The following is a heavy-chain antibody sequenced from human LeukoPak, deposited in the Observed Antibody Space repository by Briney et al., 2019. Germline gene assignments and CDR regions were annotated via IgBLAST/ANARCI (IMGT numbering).Heavy chain of an antibody. V-gene: IGHV3-23*01. CDR3: TSRPGVAANYYFDY. D-gene: IGHD2-15*01. J-gene: IGHJ4*02. Sequence: PGGSLRLSCAASGFTFSSYAMSWVRQAPGKGLEWVSAISGSGGSTYYADSVKGRFTISRDNSKNTLYLQMNSLKTEDTAVYYCTSRPGVAANYYFDYWGQGTLVTVSS. CDR2: ISGSGGST. CDR1: GFTFSSYA.